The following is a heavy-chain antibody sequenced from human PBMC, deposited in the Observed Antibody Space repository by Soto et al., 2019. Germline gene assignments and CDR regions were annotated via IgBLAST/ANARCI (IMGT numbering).Heavy chain of an antibody. V-gene: IGHV4-59*01. CDR2: IYYSGST. D-gene: IGHD5-12*01. CDR3: ARYGGDGYNFVY. J-gene: IGHJ4*02. CDR1: GGSISSYY. Sequence: SETLSLTCTVSGGSISSYYWSWIRQPPGKGLEWIGYIYYSGSTNYNPSLKSRVTISVDTSKNQFSLKLSSVTAADTAVYYCARYGGDGYNFVYWGQGTLVTVSS.